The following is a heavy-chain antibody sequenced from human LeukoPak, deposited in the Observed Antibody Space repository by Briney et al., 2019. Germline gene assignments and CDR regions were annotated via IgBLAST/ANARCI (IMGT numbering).Heavy chain of an antibody. J-gene: IGHJ5*02. CDR3: ARAGDCSSTSCYSWFDP. V-gene: IGHV4-38-2*02. CDR1: GYSISSGYY. Sequence: SETLSLTCTVPGYSISSGYYWGWIRQPPGKGLEWIGSIYHSGSTYYNPSLKSRVTISVDTSKNQFSLKLSSVTAADTAVYYCARAGDCSSTSCYSWFDPWGQGTLVTVSS. CDR2: IYHSGST. D-gene: IGHD2-2*01.